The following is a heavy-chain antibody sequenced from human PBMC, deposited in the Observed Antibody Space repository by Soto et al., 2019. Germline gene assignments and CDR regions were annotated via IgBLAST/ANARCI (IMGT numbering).Heavy chain of an antibody. Sequence: SQTLSLTCTVPGGSINTYYWSWLRQSPGKGLEWIGNIYHSGSTNYNPSLKSRVTISVDTSKNQFSPELSSVTAADTAVYYCARGRAVTTGYYYYYGMDVWGQGTTVTVS. CDR1: GGSINTYY. D-gene: IGHD4-17*01. J-gene: IGHJ6*02. CDR2: IYHSGST. CDR3: ARGRAVTTGYYYYYGMDV. V-gene: IGHV4-59*12.